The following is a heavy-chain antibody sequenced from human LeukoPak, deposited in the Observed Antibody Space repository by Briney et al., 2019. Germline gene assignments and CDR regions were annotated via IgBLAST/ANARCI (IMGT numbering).Heavy chain of an antibody. V-gene: IGHV3-30-3*01. J-gene: IGHJ3*02. CDR2: ISYDGSNK. Sequence: GRSLRLSCAASGFTFSSYAMHWVRQAPGKGLEWVAVISYDGSNKYYADSVKGRFTISRDNSKNTLYLQMNSLRAEDTAVYYCARSSARQSGSAFDIWGQGTMVTVSS. D-gene: IGHD3-10*01. CDR1: GFTFSSYA. CDR3: ARSSARQSGSAFDI.